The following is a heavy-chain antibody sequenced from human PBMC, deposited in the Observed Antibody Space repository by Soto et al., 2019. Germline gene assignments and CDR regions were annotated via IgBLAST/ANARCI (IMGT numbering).Heavy chain of an antibody. Sequence: RASVKVSCKASGGTFSSYAISWVRQAPGQGLEWMGGIIPIFGTANYAQKFQGRVTITADESTSTAYMELSSLRSEDTAVYYCAREGAQGIPAASLLGMDVWGQGTTVTVSS. J-gene: IGHJ6*02. V-gene: IGHV1-69*13. CDR2: IIPIFGTA. D-gene: IGHD2-2*01. CDR1: GGTFSSYA. CDR3: AREGAQGIPAASLLGMDV.